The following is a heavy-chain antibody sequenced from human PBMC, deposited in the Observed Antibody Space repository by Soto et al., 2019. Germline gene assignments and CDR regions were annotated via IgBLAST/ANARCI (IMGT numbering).Heavy chain of an antibody. J-gene: IGHJ6*02. D-gene: IGHD3-3*01. V-gene: IGHV4-30-4*01. Sequence: SETLSLTCTVSGGSISSGDYYWSWIRQPPGKGLEWIGYIYYSGSTYYNPSLKSRVTISVDTSKNQFSLKLSSVTAADTAVYYCARASQDFWSGPNGMDVWGQGTTVTVSS. CDR2: IYYSGST. CDR1: GGSISSGDYY. CDR3: ARASQDFWSGPNGMDV.